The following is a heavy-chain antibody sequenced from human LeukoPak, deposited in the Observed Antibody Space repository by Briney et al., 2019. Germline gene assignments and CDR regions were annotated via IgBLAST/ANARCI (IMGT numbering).Heavy chain of an antibody. V-gene: IGHV3-48*03. CDR2: ISSSGSNI. D-gene: IGHD3-10*02. J-gene: IGHJ6*04. Sequence: GGSLRLSCAASGFTLSSHEMNWVRQAPGKGLEWVSYISSSGSNIYYADSVKGRFTISRDNAKNSLYLQMNSLRAEDTAVYYCAELGITMIGGVWGKGTTVTISS. CDR3: AELGITMIGGV. CDR1: GFTLSSHE.